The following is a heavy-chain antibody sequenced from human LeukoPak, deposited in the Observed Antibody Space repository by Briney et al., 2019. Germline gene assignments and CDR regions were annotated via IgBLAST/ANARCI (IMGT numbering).Heavy chain of an antibody. CDR1: GASISAGNNL. V-gene: IGHV4-39*01. J-gene: IGHJ4*02. CDR3: ARLTKYRKNWAVDY. D-gene: IGHD6-6*01. Sequence: PSETLSLTCTVSGASISAGNNLWGWLRQPPGKGLEWIGTINYSDSTYYNPSLKSRITKSVDTFKNQFSLKLSSVTAADTAVYYCARLTKYRKNWAVDYWGQDTVVTVST. CDR2: INYSDST.